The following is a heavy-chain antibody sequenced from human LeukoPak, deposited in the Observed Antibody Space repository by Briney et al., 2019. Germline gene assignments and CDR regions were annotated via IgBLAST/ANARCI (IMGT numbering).Heavy chain of an antibody. CDR2: IYYSGST. CDR1: GGSISSYY. D-gene: IGHD3-3*01. CDR3: ARGGYDFWSGD. V-gene: IGHV4-59*01. J-gene: IGHJ4*02. Sequence: SETLSLTCTVSGGSISSYYWSWIRQPPGKGLEWIGYIYYSGSTNYNPSLKSRVTISVDTSKNQFSLKLSSVTAADTAVYYCARGGYDFWSGDWGRGTLVTVSS.